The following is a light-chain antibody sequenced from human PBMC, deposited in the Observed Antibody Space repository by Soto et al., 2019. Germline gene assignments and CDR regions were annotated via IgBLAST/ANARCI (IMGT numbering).Light chain of an antibody. CDR1: QAIANH. J-gene: IGKJ5*01. CDR3: QHYNNYPIT. V-gene: IGKV1-16*01. CDR2: AAS. Sequence: IQMTQSPLLLSASVGDRVTITCRASQAIANHLAWFQQKPGKAPKSLIFAASTLQSGVPSRFSGSGSGTDFTLTISSLQPEDVATYYCQHYNNYPITFGQGTRLEIK.